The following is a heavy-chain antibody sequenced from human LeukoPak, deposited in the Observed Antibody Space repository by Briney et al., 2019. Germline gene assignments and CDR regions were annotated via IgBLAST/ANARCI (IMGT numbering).Heavy chain of an antibody. CDR2: INSDGSRT. D-gene: IGHD3-3*01. CDR3: ARGMFHGYCTDY. Sequence: LAGGSLRLSCAASGFTVSSNYMSWVRQAPGKGLVWVSRINSDGSRTNYADSVEGRFTISRDNAKDTVYLQINSLRAEDTAVYYCARGMFHGYCTDYWGQGTLDTVSS. CDR1: GFTVSSNY. V-gene: IGHV3-74*01. J-gene: IGHJ4*02.